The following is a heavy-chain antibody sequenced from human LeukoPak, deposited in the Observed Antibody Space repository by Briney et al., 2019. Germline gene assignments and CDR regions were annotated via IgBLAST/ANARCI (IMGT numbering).Heavy chain of an antibody. CDR2: IKSDGSST. D-gene: IGHD3-10*01. J-gene: IGHJ4*02. V-gene: IGHV3-74*01. Sequence: GGSLRLSCAASGFTFSTYWMHWVRQAPGKGLVWVSRIKSDGSSTSYADSAKGRFTISRDNAKNTLYLQMNSLRAEDAAVYYCGRGPAYHGDGPGFWGQGTLVTVSS. CDR3: GRGPAYHGDGPGF. CDR1: GFTFSTYW.